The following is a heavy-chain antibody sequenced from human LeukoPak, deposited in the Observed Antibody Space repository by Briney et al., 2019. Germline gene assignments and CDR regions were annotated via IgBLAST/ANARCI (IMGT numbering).Heavy chain of an antibody. V-gene: IGHV3-30*02. Sequence: GGSLRLSCAASGFTFSSYAMSWVRQAPGKGLEWVAFIRYDGSNKYYADSVKGRFTISRDNSRDTLYLQMNSLRPEDTAVYYCEVTTPGYWGQGTLVTVSS. CDR3: EVTTPGY. CDR2: IRYDGSNK. J-gene: IGHJ4*02. CDR1: GFTFSSYA. D-gene: IGHD4-17*01.